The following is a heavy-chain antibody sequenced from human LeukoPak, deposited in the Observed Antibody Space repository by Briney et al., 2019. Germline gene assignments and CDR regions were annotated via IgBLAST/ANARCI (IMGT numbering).Heavy chain of an antibody. V-gene: IGHV1-46*01. Sequence: ASVKVSFMASGYSFTSYYIHWVRQAPGQGLVSMGIINPGGGSTSHAQKFQDRVTMTRDTSTSTVYMELNSLRSEDTAVYYCAKDLRWDHPGLDPWGQGTLVIVSS. CDR1: GYSFTSYY. J-gene: IGHJ5*02. CDR2: INPGGGST. CDR3: AKDLRWDHPGLDP. D-gene: IGHD4-23*01.